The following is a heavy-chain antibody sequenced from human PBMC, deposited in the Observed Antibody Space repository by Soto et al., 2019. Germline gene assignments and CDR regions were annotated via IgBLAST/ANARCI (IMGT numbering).Heavy chain of an antibody. V-gene: IGHV3-7*03. CDR2: LTQDGSEK. CDR1: GFTFSSYW. D-gene: IGHD2-15*01. J-gene: IGHJ6*02. Sequence: EVQLVESGGGLVQPGGSLILSCAASGFTFSSYWMSWVRQAPVKGLEWVANLTQDGSEKYYVDSVKGRFTLSRDNAKNSLYLQRNSRRAEDPAVYYCARGVVATHLQAYYYYGMDVWGQGTTVTVSS. CDR3: ARGVVATHLQAYYYYGMDV.